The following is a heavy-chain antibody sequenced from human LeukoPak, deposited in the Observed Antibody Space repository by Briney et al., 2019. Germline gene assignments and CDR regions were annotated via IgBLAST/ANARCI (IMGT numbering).Heavy chain of an antibody. D-gene: IGHD2-21*02. Sequence: PGGSLRLSCAASEFTFSSYSMNWVRQAPGKGLEWVSYISSSSSTIYYADSVKGRFTISRDNAKNSLYLQMNSLRDEDTAVYYCATLRVVVTATGLDYWGQGILVTVPS. J-gene: IGHJ4*02. CDR3: ATLRVVVTATGLDY. CDR2: ISSSSSTI. CDR1: EFTFSSYS. V-gene: IGHV3-48*02.